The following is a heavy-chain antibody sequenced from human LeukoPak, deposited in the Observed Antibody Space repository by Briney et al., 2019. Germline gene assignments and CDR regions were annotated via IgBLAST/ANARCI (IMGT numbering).Heavy chain of an antibody. CDR1: GFTFRSSA. D-gene: IGHD3-10*01. CDR2: ISNDGSNK. Sequence: GRPLRLSGAASGFTFRSSAMHGVGRSPGKGLEGGAVISNDGSNKYYADSVKGRFTISRDNSKNTLYLQMNSLRAEDTAVYYCARVFRGIWDAFDIWGQGTMVTVSS. V-gene: IGHV3-30*04. J-gene: IGHJ3*02. CDR3: ARVFRGIWDAFDI.